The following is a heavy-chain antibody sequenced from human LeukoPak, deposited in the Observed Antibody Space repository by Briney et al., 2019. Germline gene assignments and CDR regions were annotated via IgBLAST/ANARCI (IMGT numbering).Heavy chain of an antibody. CDR1: GFTFNTYW. CDR3: ARSLRYSSGPSCMDV. D-gene: IGHD6-19*01. Sequence: GGSLRLSCAASGFTFNTYWMSWVRQAPGKGLEWVANIKQDGSEKYFVDSVKGRFTISRDNAKNSLYLQMNSLEAEDTAVYYCARSLRYSSGPSCMDVWGQGTTVTVSS. CDR2: IKQDGSEK. J-gene: IGHJ6*02. V-gene: IGHV3-7*01.